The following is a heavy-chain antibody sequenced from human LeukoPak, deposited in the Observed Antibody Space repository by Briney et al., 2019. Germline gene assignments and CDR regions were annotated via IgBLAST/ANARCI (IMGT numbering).Heavy chain of an antibody. J-gene: IGHJ3*02. V-gene: IGHV4-31*03. CDR1: GGSISSGGYY. D-gene: IGHD5-18*01. CDR3: ARERESGRGYNYGYDAFDI. Sequence: PSQTLSLTCIVSGGSISSGGYYWSWIRQHPGKGLEWMGNIYYSGSTYYNPSLKSRVTISVDTSKNQFSLKLSSVTAADTAVYYCARERESGRGYNYGYDAFDIWGQGTMVTVPS. CDR2: IYYSGST.